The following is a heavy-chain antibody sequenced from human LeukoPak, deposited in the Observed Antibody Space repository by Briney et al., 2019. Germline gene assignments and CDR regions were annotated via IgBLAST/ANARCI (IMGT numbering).Heavy chain of an antibody. CDR3: ARVSERSGWYFSFDY. Sequence: SETLSLTCSVSGGSISNYYWTWIRQTPGKGLEWIGYIFYSGSTKYNPSLKSRVTISVDASKNQFSLNLSSVTAADTAVYYCARVSERSGWYFSFDYWGQGTLVTVSS. V-gene: IGHV4-59*01. CDR1: GGSISNYY. CDR2: IFYSGST. D-gene: IGHD6-19*01. J-gene: IGHJ4*02.